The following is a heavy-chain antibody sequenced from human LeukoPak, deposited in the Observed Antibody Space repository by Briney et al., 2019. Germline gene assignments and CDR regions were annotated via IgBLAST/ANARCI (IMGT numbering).Heavy chain of an antibody. CDR3: ARGGSSGSGSYMSYGTDV. V-gene: IGHV3-74*01. CDR1: GFTLSSYW. J-gene: IGHJ6*02. CDR2: INSDGSST. Sequence: GGSLRLSCAASGFTLSSYWMHWVRQAPGKGLVWVSRINSDGSSTNNGDAVKGRFTIYRDNAKNTVYLKMNSLRAEDTAVYYCARGGSSGSGSYMSYGTDVWGQGTTVTVSS. D-gene: IGHD3-10*01.